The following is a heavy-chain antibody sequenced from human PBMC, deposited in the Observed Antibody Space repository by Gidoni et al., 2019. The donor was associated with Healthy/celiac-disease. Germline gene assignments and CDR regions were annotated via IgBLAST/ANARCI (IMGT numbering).Heavy chain of an antibody. V-gene: IGHV3-30-3*01. D-gene: IGHD1-26*01. CDR2: ISYDGSNK. Sequence: QVQLVESGGGVVQPGRSLRRSCAASGFTFSSYAMHWVRQAPGKGLGWVAVISYDGSNKYYADSVKGRFTISRDNSKNTLYLQMNSLRAEDTAVYYCARDPVGGAPGTYWGQGTLVTVSS. J-gene: IGHJ4*02. CDR3: ARDPVGGAPGTY. CDR1: GFTFSSYA.